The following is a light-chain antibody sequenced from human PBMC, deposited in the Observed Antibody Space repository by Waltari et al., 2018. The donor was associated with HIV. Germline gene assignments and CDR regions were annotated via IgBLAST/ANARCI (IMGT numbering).Light chain of an antibody. Sequence: QPVVTQEPSFTVSPGGTVILTCASSAGVVNRGNRPYWFQQRPGQAPKTLIFDSNNRYPWTPAGFTGSFLGGKAALTLTDAQPEDDADYYCLLSYDGDVVFGGGTKLTVL. CDR2: DSN. CDR3: LLSYDGDVV. J-gene: IGLJ3*02. CDR1: AGVVNRGNR. V-gene: IGLV7-46*01.